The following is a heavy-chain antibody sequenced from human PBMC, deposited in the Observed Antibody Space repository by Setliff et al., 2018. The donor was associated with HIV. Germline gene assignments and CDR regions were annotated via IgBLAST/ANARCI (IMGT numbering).Heavy chain of an antibody. Sequence: GASVKVSCKASGYSLSTYAISWVRQAPGQGLEWMGWIDSNNGNRNFVQKFRGSVTMTTDISTNTAYMEVRSLSFDDTAVYYCVRLTADRTNYYYYMDVWGKGTTVTVSS. CDR2: IDSNNGNR. CDR3: VRLTADRTNYYYYMDV. J-gene: IGHJ6*03. D-gene: IGHD2-8*01. V-gene: IGHV1-18*01. CDR1: GYSLSTYA.